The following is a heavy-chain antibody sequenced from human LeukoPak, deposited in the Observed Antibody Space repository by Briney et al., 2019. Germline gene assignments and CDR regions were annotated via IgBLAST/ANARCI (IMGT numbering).Heavy chain of an antibody. V-gene: IGHV1-69*01. CDR3: ARDTEYSSSWYGDNWFDP. J-gene: IGHJ5*02. CDR1: GGTFSSYA. CDR2: IIPIFGTA. D-gene: IGHD6-13*01. Sequence: EASVKVSCKASGGTFSSYAISWVRQAPGQGLEWMGGIIPIFGTANYAQKFQGRVTITADESTSTAYMELRSLRSDDTAVYYCARDTEYSSSWYGDNWFDPWGQGTLVTVSS.